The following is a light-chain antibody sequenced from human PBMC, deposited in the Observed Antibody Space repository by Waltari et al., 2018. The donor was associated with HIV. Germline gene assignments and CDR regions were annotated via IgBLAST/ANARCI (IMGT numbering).Light chain of an antibody. CDR2: KNY. Sequence: QSVLPQPPSASGTPGQTVTISCSGSSSNIGNDNVYWYQQLPGMTPKHLIYKNYHRPAGVPDRFAGSKSGTSASLAISGLRSEDEADYYCVGWDGSLSGYVFGAGTKVTVL. CDR3: VGWDGSLSGYV. V-gene: IGLV1-47*01. J-gene: IGLJ1*01. CDR1: SSNIGNDN.